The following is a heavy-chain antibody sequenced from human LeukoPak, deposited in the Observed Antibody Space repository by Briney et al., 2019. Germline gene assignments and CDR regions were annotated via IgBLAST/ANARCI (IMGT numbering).Heavy chain of an antibody. D-gene: IGHD2-2*01. CDR1: GGSISSYY. CDR2: IYYSGST. J-gene: IGHJ3*02. CDR3: AREVVPAATGGALDI. V-gene: IGHV4-59*01. Sequence: SETLSLTCTVSGGSISSYYWSWIRQPPGKGLEWIGYIYYSGSTNYNPSLKSRVTISVDTSKNQFSLKLSSVTAADTAVYYCAREVVPAATGGALDIWGQGTMVTVSS.